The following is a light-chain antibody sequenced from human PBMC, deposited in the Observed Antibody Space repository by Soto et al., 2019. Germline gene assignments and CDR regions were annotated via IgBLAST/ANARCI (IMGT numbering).Light chain of an antibody. J-gene: IGKJ1*01. CDR1: QSVSSY. V-gene: IGKV3-11*01. CDR2: DVS. Sequence: EIVLTQSPATLSLSPGEGATLSCRASQSVSSYLVWYQQKPGQAPRLLIYDVSNRATGVPARFSGSGSGTDFSLTVTRLEPEDFAVYYCQQRANWPWTFGQGTKVEIK. CDR3: QQRANWPWT.